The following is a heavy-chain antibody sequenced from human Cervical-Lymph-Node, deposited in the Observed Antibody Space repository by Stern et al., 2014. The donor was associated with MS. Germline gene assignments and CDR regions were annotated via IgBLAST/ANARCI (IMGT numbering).Heavy chain of an antibody. J-gene: IGHJ4*02. Sequence: EVQLVESGPEVKRPGESLKISCQASGYTFTSYWIGWVRQMPGKGLEWIAIIFPGGSDIRYNPSFHGQVTISAEQSSSTPYLQWNNLKASDTAIYYCARQRYFDYWGQGTLVTVSS. CDR2: IFPGGSDI. CDR3: ARQRYFDY. V-gene: IGHV5-51*01. CDR1: GYTFTSYW.